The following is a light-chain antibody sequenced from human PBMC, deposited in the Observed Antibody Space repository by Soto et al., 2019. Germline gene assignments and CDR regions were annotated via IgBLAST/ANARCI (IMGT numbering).Light chain of an antibody. Sequence: EIVMTQSPATLSVSPGERATLSCRASQSVYNNLAWYQQKPGQAPRLLIYGAPTRATGIPARFSGSGSGTDFTLTISSLEPEDFAVYYCQQRSNWPPLTFGQGTRLEI. CDR1: QSVYNN. V-gene: IGKV3-15*01. J-gene: IGKJ5*01. CDR3: QQRSNWPPLT. CDR2: GAP.